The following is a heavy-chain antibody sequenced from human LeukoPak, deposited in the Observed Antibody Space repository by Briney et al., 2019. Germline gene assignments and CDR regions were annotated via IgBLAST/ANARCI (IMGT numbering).Heavy chain of an antibody. Sequence: SETLSLTCTVSGGSISTYYWSWIRRPPGKGLKWIAYIHASGPTNYHPSLKRRITISVDTSKNQFSLKLSSVTAADTAVYYCARHDAGKAARPFDNWGQGTLVTVSS. D-gene: IGHD6-6*01. V-gene: IGHV4-4*09. CDR1: GGSISTYY. CDR3: ARHDAGKAARPFDN. J-gene: IGHJ4*02. CDR2: IHASGPT.